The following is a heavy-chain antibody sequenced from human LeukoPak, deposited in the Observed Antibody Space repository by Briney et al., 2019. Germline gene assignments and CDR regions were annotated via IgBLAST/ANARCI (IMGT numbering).Heavy chain of an antibody. Sequence: SETLSLTCTVSGGSISSYYWSWIRQPPGKGLEWIGYIYYSGTSNYNPSLKSRVTISVDTSKNQFSLKLSSVTAADTAVYYCARHIDSGSYAGYYYGMDVWGQGTTVTVSS. CDR1: GGSISSYY. D-gene: IGHD1-26*01. CDR2: IYYSGTS. J-gene: IGHJ6*02. V-gene: IGHV4-59*08. CDR3: ARHIDSGSYAGYYYGMDV.